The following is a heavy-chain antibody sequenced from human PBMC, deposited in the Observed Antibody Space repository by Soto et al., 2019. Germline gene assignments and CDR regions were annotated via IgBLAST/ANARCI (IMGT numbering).Heavy chain of an antibody. CDR2: ISGSGGST. V-gene: IGHV3-23*01. CDR3: AKDNLGSGWYREGAFDI. Sequence: GGSLRLSCAASGFTFSSYAMSWVRQAPGKGLEWVSAISGSGGSTYYADSVKGRFTISRDNSKNTLYLQMNSLRAEDTAVYYCAKDNLGSGWYREGAFDIWGQGTMVTVSS. J-gene: IGHJ3*02. D-gene: IGHD6-19*01. CDR1: GFTFSSYA.